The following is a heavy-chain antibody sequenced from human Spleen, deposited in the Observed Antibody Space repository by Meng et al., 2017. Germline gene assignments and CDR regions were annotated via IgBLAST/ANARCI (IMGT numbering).Heavy chain of an antibody. CDR3: ARLNLGAPFDP. D-gene: IGHD3-16*01. CDR2: FFYGRGA. CDR1: GGSIRSSGYY. J-gene: IGHJ5*02. Sequence: QLQLQESAPGLVKPAETLSLTCTLSGGSIRSSGYYWGWVRQPPGKQLEFIGSFFYGRGAYYTPSLQSRVTISVDPSTNQLSLKVISVTAADTAVYYCARLNLGAPFDPWGQGTLVTVSS. V-gene: IGHV4-39*01.